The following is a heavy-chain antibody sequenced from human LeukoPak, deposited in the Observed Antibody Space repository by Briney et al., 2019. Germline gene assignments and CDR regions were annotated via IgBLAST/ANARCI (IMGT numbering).Heavy chain of an antibody. J-gene: IGHJ4*02. CDR2: NYYRGRS. CDR3: ARQSSGWPRSRGYFDY. Sequence: PAETLSLICSVSVGFNSRYNWRWVREPPGKGGESGGYNYYRGRSNYNPTLKSRGTISVDTSKHQFSLKMSSVAAADTAVYYCARQSSGWPRSRGYFDYWGQGTLVTVSS. D-gene: IGHD6-19*01. CDR1: VGFNSRYN. V-gene: IGHV4-59*13.